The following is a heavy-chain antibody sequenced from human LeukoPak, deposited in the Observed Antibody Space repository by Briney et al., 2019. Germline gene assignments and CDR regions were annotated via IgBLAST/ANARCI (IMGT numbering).Heavy chain of an antibody. CDR3: GRHERTFGVVVY. J-gene: IGHJ4*02. D-gene: IGHD3-3*01. V-gene: IGHV4-39*01. Sequence: SETLSLTCTVSGGAISGSSYYWGWIRQSPKKGLEGIGSLYYSGSTYYNRSLKSRVTMCVVTPKNQFFLKLSSVTVADTAVYYCGRHERTFGVVVYWGQGTLVTVSS. CDR1: GGAISGSSYY. CDR2: LYYSGST.